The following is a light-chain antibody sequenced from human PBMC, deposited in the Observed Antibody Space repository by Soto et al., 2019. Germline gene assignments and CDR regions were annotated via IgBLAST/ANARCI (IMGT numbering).Light chain of an antibody. J-gene: IGKJ2*01. CDR1: QSLLHSNGYNY. CDR2: LGS. V-gene: IGKV2-28*01. Sequence: DIVMTQSPLSLSVTPGEPASISCRSSQSLLHSNGYNYLDWYLQKPGQSPQVLIYLGSNRASGVPDRFSGSGSGTDFTLKISRVAAEDVGVYYCMQALQTTYTFGQGTKLEIK. CDR3: MQALQTTYT.